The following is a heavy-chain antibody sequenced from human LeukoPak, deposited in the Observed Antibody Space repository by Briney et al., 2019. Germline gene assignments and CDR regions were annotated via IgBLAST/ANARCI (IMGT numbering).Heavy chain of an antibody. CDR1: GFTFSSNA. V-gene: IGHV3-23*01. J-gene: IGHJ4*02. Sequence: PGGTLRLSCAASGFTFSSNAMTWVRHAPGKGLECVSAISAGGGTTYYADSVKGRFTISRDNSRNTLYLQLNNLRADDTALYYCAKAYGTNGYYQLPIDFWGRGTLVTVSS. CDR2: ISAGGGTT. CDR3: AKAYGTNGYYQLPIDF. D-gene: IGHD3-22*01.